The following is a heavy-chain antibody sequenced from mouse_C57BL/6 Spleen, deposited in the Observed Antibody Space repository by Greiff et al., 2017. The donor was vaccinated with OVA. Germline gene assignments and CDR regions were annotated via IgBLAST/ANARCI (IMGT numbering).Heavy chain of an antibody. Sequence: VQLQQSGAELVRPGASVKLSCKASGYTFTDYYINWVKQRPGQGLEWISRIYPGSGNTYYNEKFKGKATLTAEKSSSTAYMQLSSLTSEDSAVYFCARGNGYYDPYWYFDVWGTGTTVTVSS. D-gene: IGHD2-3*01. V-gene: IGHV1-76*01. CDR1: GYTFTDYY. J-gene: IGHJ1*03. CDR3: ARGNGYYDPYWYFDV. CDR2: IYPGSGNT.